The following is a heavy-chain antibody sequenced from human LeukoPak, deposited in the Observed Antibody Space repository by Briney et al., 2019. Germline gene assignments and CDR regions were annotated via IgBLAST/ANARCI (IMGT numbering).Heavy chain of an antibody. CDR3: ARTPGVILNCSSTSSYGPPGNYYYYGMDV. V-gene: IGHV1-69*01. Sequence: SVKVSCKASGGTFSSYAISWVRQAPGQGLEWMGGIIPIFGTANYAQKFQGRVTITADESTSTAYMELSSLRSEDTAVYYCARTPGVILNCSSTSSYGPPGNYYYYGMDVWGKGTTVTVSS. J-gene: IGHJ6*04. CDR2: IIPIFGTA. CDR1: GGTFSSYA. D-gene: IGHD2-2*01.